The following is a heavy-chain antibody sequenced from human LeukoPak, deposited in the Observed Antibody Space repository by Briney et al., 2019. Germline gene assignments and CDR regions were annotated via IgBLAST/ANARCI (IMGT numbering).Heavy chain of an antibody. CDR3: ATLWFGEYYYYGMDV. Sequence: PSETLSLTCAVYGGSFSGYYWSWISQPPGKGLEWIGEINHSGSTNYNPSLKSRVTISVDTSKNQFSLKLSSVTAADTAVYYCATLWFGEYYYYGMDVWGQGTTVTVSS. J-gene: IGHJ6*02. D-gene: IGHD3-10*01. CDR1: GGSFSGYY. V-gene: IGHV4-34*01. CDR2: INHSGST.